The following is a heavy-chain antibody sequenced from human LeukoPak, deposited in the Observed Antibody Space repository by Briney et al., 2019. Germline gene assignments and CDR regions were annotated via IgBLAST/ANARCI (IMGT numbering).Heavy chain of an antibody. CDR3: TREGVDVFDI. D-gene: IGHD3-10*01. J-gene: IGHJ3*02. CDR2: ISSGSTYI. Sequence: GGSLRLSCAASGFPFSSHSMNWVRQAPGKGLEWVSSISSGSTYIDYAGSVKGRFTISRDNTKNALYLQMNSLRAEDTAVYYWTREGVDVFDIWGQGTMVTVSS. CDR1: GFPFSSHS. V-gene: IGHV3-21*01.